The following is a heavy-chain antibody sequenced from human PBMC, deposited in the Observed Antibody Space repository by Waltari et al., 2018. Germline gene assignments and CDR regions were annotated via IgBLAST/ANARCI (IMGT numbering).Heavy chain of an antibody. J-gene: IGHJ6*03. V-gene: IGHV4-30-2*01. Sequence: QLQLQESGSGLVKPSQTLSRTCAVSGGSISSGGDSWSWIRQTQGKGLEWIGYIYHSGSTYYTPTLKSQVTISLDMSKNQFSRKLSYVTSADTAVYYCARGKSDYSNYYYYYMDVWVKGTTVTVSS. CDR2: IYHSGST. CDR1: GGSISSGGDS. CDR3: ARGKSDYSNYYYYYMDV. D-gene: IGHD4-4*01.